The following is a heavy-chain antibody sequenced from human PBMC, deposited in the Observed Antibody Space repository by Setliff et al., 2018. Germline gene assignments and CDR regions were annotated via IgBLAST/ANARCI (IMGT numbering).Heavy chain of an antibody. CDR2: IYSGGRT. D-gene: IGHD6-13*01. CDR3: ARLRYSSSWFYFDY. Sequence: PGGSLRLSCAASGFTVSSNYMSWVRQAPGKGLEWVSVIYSGGRTYYADSVKGRFTISRHNSKNTLYLQMNSLRAEDTAVYYWARLRYSSSWFYFDYWGQGTRVTVSS. CDR1: GFTVSSNY. V-gene: IGHV3-53*04. J-gene: IGHJ4*02.